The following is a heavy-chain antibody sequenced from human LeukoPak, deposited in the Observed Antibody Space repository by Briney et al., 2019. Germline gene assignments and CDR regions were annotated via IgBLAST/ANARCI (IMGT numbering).Heavy chain of an antibody. Sequence: SETLSLTCTVSGGSIRSSSYYWGWIRQPPGKGLEWIGSIYYSGSTYYNASLKSRGTISVDTSKNQFSLKLNSVTAADTAVYYCASHLGYCSGGSCYWDYWGQGTLVTVSS. J-gene: IGHJ4*02. V-gene: IGHV4-39*01. CDR3: ASHLGYCSGGSCYWDY. D-gene: IGHD2-15*01. CDR1: GGSIRSSSYY. CDR2: IYYSGST.